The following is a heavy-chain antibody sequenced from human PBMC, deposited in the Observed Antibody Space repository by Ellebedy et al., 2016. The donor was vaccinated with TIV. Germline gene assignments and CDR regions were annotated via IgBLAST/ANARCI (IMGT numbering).Heavy chain of an antibody. J-gene: IGHJ4*02. CDR3: ATGLRLLEWSGLTDY. CDR2: FNNNGRTI. V-gene: IGHV3-74*01. Sequence: PGGSLRLSCAASGFTFSTYWMHWVRQTPGQGLVWVARFNNNGRTINYADSVKGRFTIPRDNAKNTLYLEMSSLRVDDTAVYYCATGLRLLEWSGLTDYWGQGTLVTVSS. D-gene: IGHD3-3*01. CDR1: GFTFSTYW.